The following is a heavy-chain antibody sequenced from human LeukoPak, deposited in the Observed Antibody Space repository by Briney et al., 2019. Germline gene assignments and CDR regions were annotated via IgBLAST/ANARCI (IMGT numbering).Heavy chain of an antibody. D-gene: IGHD3-9*01. CDR2: ISSSSGTI. V-gene: IGHV3-48*01. CDR3: AREFVLRYFEGYMDV. J-gene: IGHJ6*03. Sequence: GGSLRLSCAASGFTFSRYSMNWVRQAPGKGLEWLSYISSSSGTIYYADSVKGRFTISRDNAKNSPYLQMNSLRAEDTAVYYCAREFVLRYFEGYMDVWGKGTTVTVSS. CDR1: GFTFSRYS.